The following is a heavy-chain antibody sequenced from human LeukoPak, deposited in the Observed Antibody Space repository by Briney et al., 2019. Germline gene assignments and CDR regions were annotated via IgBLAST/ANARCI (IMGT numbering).Heavy chain of an antibody. CDR1: GFTFSICA. CDR2: IYSGGST. V-gene: IGHV3-66*04. D-gene: IGHD6-19*01. CDR3: ARLSSGWYKSDYYYGMDV. J-gene: IGHJ6*02. Sequence: GGSLRLSCAASGFTFSICAMSWLRQAPGKGLEWVSVIYSGGSTYYADSVKGRFTISRDNSKNTLYLQMNSLRAEDTAVYYCARLSSGWYKSDYYYGMDVWGQGTTVTVSS.